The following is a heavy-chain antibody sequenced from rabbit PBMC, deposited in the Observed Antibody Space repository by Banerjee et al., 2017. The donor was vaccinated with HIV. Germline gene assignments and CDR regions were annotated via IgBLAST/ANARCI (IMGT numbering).Heavy chain of an antibody. D-gene: IGHD4-1*01. V-gene: IGHV1S40*01. CDR1: GFSFSSIYW. J-gene: IGHJ4*01. Sequence: QSLEESGGDLVKPGGSLTLTCTASGFSFSSIYWIYWVRQAPGKGLEWIAYIYTGSSGSTYYASWAKGRFTISKASWTTVTLQMTSLTAADTASYFCARDLAGVIGWNFNLWGPGTLVTVS. CDR2: IYTGSSGST. CDR3: ARDLAGVIGWNFNL.